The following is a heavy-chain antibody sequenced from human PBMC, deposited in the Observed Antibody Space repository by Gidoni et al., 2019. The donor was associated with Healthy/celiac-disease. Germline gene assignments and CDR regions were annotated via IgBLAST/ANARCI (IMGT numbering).Heavy chain of an antibody. CDR3: ASSPWGSGFAFDI. V-gene: IGHV4-59*01. D-gene: IGHD3-10*01. Sequence: QVQLQESGTGLVKPSETLSLTCTVSGGSISSYYWSWIRQPPGKGLEWIGYIYYSGSTNYNPSLKSRVTISVDTSKNQFSLKLSSVTAADTAVYYCASSPWGSGFAFDIWGQGTMVTVSS. CDR2: IYYSGST. J-gene: IGHJ3*02. CDR1: GGSISSYY.